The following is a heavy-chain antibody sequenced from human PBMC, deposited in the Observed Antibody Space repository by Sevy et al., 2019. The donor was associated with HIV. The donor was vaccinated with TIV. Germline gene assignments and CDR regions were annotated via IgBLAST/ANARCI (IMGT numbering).Heavy chain of an antibody. J-gene: IGHJ4*02. D-gene: IGHD1-26*01. CDR2: VSNSGDIT. CDR1: GFTFSTYA. Sequence: GGSLRLSCAASGFTFSTYATAWVRQAPGKGLEWVSSVSNSGDITFHGDSVKGRFITSRDNSRNTLFLQMDSLGGDDTAVYYCAKFSGTYSFDNWGQGTLVTVSS. CDR3: AKFSGTYSFDN. V-gene: IGHV3-23*01.